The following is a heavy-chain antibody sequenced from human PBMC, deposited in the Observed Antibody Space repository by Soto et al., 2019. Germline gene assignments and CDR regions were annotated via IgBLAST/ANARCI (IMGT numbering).Heavy chain of an antibody. V-gene: IGHV1-58*02. D-gene: IGHD2-15*01. J-gene: IGHJ6*03. CDR1: GYTFTSYG. CDR3: AVGFYRYCSGGSCYSDNYYYYMDV. CDR2: IVVGSGNT. Sequence: GASVKVSCKASGYTFTSYGISWVRQAPGQGLEWIGWIVVGSGNTNYAQKFQERVTITRDMSTSTAYMELSSLRSEDTAVYYCAVGFYRYCSGGSCYSDNYYYYMDVWGKGTTVTVSS.